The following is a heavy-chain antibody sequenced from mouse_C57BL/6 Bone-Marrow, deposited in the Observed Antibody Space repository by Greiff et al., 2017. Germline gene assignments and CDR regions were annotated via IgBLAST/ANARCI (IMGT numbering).Heavy chain of an antibody. V-gene: IGHV14-4*01. CDR1: GFNIKDDY. Sequence: EVQLQQSGAELVRPGASVKLSCTASGFNIKDDYMHWVKQRPEQGLEWIGWIDPENGDTEYASKFQGKATITAEPTSNTAYLQLSSLTSEDTAVYYCTTIPNLFFAYWGQGTLVTVSA. CDR3: TTIPNLFFAY. J-gene: IGHJ3*01. CDR2: IDPENGDT. D-gene: IGHD1-1*01.